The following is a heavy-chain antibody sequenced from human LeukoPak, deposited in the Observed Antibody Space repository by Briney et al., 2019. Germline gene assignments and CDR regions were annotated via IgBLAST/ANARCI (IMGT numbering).Heavy chain of an antibody. CDR2: IYHSGST. CDR3: ARHLIHDYGDYIDY. CDR1: GYSISSGYY. J-gene: IGHJ4*02. D-gene: IGHD4-17*01. Sequence: SETLSLTCAVSGYSISSGYYWGRIRQPPGKGLEWIGSIYHSGSTYYNPSLKSRVTISVDTSKNQFSLKLSSVTAADTAVYYCARHLIHDYGDYIDYWGQGTLVTVSS. V-gene: IGHV4-38-2*01.